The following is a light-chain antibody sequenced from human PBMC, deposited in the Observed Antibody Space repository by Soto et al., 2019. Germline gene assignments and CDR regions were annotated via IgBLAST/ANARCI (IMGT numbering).Light chain of an antibody. Sequence: DIQMTQSPSSLSASVGDRVTITCRASQDISNYLAWYQQKPGEVPKLLIYAASTLQKGVQSRFSGGGSGTLFTLTISSLQPYDVATYYCQKYNSAPKTFGRGTRLEIK. CDR1: QDISNY. J-gene: IGKJ2*01. V-gene: IGKV1-27*01. CDR3: QKYNSAPKT. CDR2: AAS.